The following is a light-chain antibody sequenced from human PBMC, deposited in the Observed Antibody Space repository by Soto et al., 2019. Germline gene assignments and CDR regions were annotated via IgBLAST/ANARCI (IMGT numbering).Light chain of an antibody. CDR3: CSFARGSTLV. CDR2: EGS. CDR1: SSDVGSYNL. J-gene: IGLJ3*02. Sequence: QSALTQPASVSGSPGQSITISCTGTSSDVGSYNLVSWYQQHPGNAPKLMIYEGSKRLSGVSNRFFGSKSGNTASLTISGLQAEDEADYYCCSFARGSTLVFGGGTKLTVL. V-gene: IGLV2-23*01.